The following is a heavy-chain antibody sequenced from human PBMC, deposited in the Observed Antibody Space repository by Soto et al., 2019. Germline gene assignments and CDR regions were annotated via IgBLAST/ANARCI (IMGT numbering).Heavy chain of an antibody. CDR2: IYPSGST. J-gene: IGHJ4*02. CDR1: GGSLSSYY. D-gene: IGHD3-10*01. Sequence: SETLSLTCTVSGGSLSSYYMSWVRQPAGKGLEWIGRIYPSGSTNYNPSLKSRVTMSVDTSKNQFSLKLRSVTAADTAVNYCATEMVLSVREVNNCFDSWGQGTLVTVSS. V-gene: IGHV4-4*07. CDR3: ATEMVLSVREVNNCFDS.